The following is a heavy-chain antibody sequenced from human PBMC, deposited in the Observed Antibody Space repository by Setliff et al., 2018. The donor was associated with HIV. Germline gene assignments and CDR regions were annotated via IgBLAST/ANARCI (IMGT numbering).Heavy chain of an antibody. D-gene: IGHD1-26*01. CDR3: ARSTVGAGASFP. CDR2: ISHSGNT. V-gene: IGHV4-59*11. CDR1: GDSINTHY. J-gene: IGHJ5*02. Sequence: PSETLSLTCTVSGDSINTHYWSWIRQPPGKGLEWIGCISHSGNTNFKPSLNSRVTISLDTSKNQFSLRLTSLTAADTAIYYCARSTVGAGASFPWGRGSLVTVSS.